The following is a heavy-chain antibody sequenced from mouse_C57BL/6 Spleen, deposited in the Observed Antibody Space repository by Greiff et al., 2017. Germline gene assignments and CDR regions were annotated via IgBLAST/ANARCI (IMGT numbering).Heavy chain of an antibody. V-gene: IGHV1-42*01. D-gene: IGHD1-1*01. CDR1: GYSFTGYY. CDR2: INPSTGGN. Sequence: EVQLQQSGPELVKPGASVKISCKASGYSFTGYYMNWVKQSPEKSLEWIGEINPSTGGNTYNQKFKAKATLSVDKSSSTAYMQLKMRTTEDSAVDYCAREGIITTVALGGFDVWGTGTTVTVSS. CDR3: AREGIITTVALGGFDV. J-gene: IGHJ1*03.